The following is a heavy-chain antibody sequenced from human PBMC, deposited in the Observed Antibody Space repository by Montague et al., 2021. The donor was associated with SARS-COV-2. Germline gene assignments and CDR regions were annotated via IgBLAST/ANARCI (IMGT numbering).Heavy chain of an antibody. CDR3: ARWYYGSGSYPH. V-gene: IGHV4-38-2*01. CDR2: IYHSGGT. J-gene: IGHJ4*02. Sequence: SETLSLTCSVSGYSISSGYYWGWIRQPPGKGLEWIGNIYHSGGTYYSPSLKSRVTVSVDTSKNQFSLRLSSVTAADTAVYYCARWYYGSGSYPHWGQGTQVTVSS. D-gene: IGHD3-10*01. CDR1: GYSISSGYY.